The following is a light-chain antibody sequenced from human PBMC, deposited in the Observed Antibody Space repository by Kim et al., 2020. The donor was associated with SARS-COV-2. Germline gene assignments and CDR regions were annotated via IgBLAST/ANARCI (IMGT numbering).Light chain of an antibody. CDR2: SNN. CDR1: SSNIGSNT. Sequence: GQRVTISCSGSSSNIGSNTVNWYQQLPGTAPKLLIYSNNQRPSGVPDRFSGSKSGTSASLAISGLQSEDEADYYCAAWDDSLTGYVFGTGTKVTVL. CDR3: AAWDDSLTGYV. J-gene: IGLJ1*01. V-gene: IGLV1-44*01.